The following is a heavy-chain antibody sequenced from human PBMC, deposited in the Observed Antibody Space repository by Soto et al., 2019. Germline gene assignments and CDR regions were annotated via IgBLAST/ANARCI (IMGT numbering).Heavy chain of an antibody. CDR2: IYDSGNS. CDR1: GGSISMGGYY. Sequence: TLAIACTVYGGSISMGGYYLSWIRQHPGKGLEWIGYIYDSGNSYYTPSLKSRLTISIDTSKNQFSLKLRSVTAADTAVYYCVIYMESLEDVLFNFWGHATTVT. D-gene: IGHD3-3*01. CDR3: VIYMESLEDVLFNF. V-gene: IGHV4-31*03. J-gene: IGHJ3*01.